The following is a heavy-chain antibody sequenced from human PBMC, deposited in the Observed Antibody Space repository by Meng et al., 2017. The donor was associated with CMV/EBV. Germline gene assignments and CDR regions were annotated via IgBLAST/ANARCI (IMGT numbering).Heavy chain of an antibody. J-gene: IGHJ4*02. CDR2: IYWDDDK. Sequence: QITLKESGPTLVKPTQALTLTCTCAGFSLSTSGVGVGWIRQPPGKALEWLALIYWDDDKRYSPSLKSRLTITKDTSKNQVVLTMTNMDPVDTATYYCARIAAAGRFDYWGQGTLVTVSS. D-gene: IGHD6-13*01. CDR1: GFSLSTSGVG. V-gene: IGHV2-5*02. CDR3: ARIAAAGRFDY.